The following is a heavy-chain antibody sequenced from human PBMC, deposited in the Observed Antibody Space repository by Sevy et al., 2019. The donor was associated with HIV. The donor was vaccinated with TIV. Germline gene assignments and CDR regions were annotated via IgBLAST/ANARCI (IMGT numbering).Heavy chain of an antibody. CDR1: GFTFSSYS. CDR3: ARDWDYYDSSGSPEDAFDI. CDR2: ISSSSSYI. J-gene: IGHJ3*02. Sequence: GGSLRLSCEASGFTFSSYSMNWVRQAPGKGLEWVSSISSSSSYIYYADSVKGRFTISRDNAKNSLYLQMNSLRAEDTAVYYCARDWDYYDSSGSPEDAFDIWGQGTMVTVSS. V-gene: IGHV3-21*01. D-gene: IGHD3-22*01.